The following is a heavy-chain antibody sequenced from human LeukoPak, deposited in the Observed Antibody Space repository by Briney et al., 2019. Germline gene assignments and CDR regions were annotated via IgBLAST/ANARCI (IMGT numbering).Heavy chain of an antibody. D-gene: IGHD6-19*01. CDR3: ARDDLYSSGWYSRNGMDV. J-gene: IGHJ6*02. CDR2: ISSSSYI. Sequence: GGSLRLSCAASGFTFSSYSMTWVRQAPGKGLEWVSSISSSSYIYYADSVKGRFTISRDNAKNSLYLQMNSLRAEDTAVYYCARDDLYSSGWYSRNGMDVWGQGTTVTVSS. CDR1: GFTFSSYS. V-gene: IGHV3-21*01.